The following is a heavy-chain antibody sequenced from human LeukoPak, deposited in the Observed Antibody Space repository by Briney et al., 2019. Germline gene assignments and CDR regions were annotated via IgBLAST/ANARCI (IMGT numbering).Heavy chain of an antibody. V-gene: IGHV4-4*02. CDR1: DGSITISNW. CDR3: ARRGDYGDYPFDY. Sequence: PSGTLSLTCAVSDGSITISNWWNWVRPPPGKGLEWIGEIYHSGATNYSPSLKSRVTMSMNSSKNQFSLKLTSVTAADTAVYYCARRGDYGDYPFDYWGQGILVTVSS. J-gene: IGHJ4*02. D-gene: IGHD4-17*01. CDR2: IYHSGAT.